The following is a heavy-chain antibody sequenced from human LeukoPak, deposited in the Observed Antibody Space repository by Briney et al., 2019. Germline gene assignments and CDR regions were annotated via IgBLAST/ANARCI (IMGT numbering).Heavy chain of an antibody. D-gene: IGHD3-9*01. CDR2: INPNSGGT. V-gene: IGHV1-2*02. J-gene: IGHJ4*02. Sequence: GASVKVSCTASGGTFSSYAISWVRQAPGQGLEWMGWINPNSGGTNYAQKFQGRVTMTRDTSISTAYMELSRLRSDDTAVYYCARDRSYYDILTGYLTLAIFDYWGQGTLVTVSS. CDR3: ARDRSYYDILTGYLTLAIFDY. CDR1: GGTFSSYA.